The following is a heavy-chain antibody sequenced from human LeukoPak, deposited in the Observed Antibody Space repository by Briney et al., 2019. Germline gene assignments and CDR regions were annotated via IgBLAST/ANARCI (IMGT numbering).Heavy chain of an antibody. D-gene: IGHD4-17*01. V-gene: IGHV3-21*03. CDR3: ARGHDYGDLYWFDP. CDR1: GFTFSNYW. CDR2: ISSTNTYI. Sequence: GGSLRLSCAASGFTFSNYWMNWVRQAPGKGLEWVSSISSTNTYIYYADSMKGRFTISRDSANNSLFLQMSGLRAEDTAVYYCARGHDYGDLYWFDPWGQGTLVTVSS. J-gene: IGHJ5*02.